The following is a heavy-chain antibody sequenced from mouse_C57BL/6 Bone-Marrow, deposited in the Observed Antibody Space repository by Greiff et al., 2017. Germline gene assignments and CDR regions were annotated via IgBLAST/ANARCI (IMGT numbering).Heavy chain of an antibody. CDR2: ISSGGSYT. CDR1: GFTFSSYG. V-gene: IGHV5-6*01. D-gene: IGHD4-1*01. CDR3: ARRVTGTDFDY. Sequence: EVQVVESGGDLVKPGGFLKLSCAASGFTFSSYGMSWVRQTPDKRLEWVATISSGGSYTYYPDSVKGRFTISRDNAKNTLYLQMSSLKSEDTAMYYCARRVTGTDFDYWGQGTTLTVSS. J-gene: IGHJ2*01.